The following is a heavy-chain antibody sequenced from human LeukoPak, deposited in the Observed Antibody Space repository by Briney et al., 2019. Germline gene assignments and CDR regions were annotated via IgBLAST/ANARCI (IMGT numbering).Heavy chain of an antibody. CDR2: INHSGST. D-gene: IGHD3-3*01. CDR3: ARHSTFFGVVIIKGRVRGPFDY. Sequence: SETLSLTCAVYGGSFSGYYGSWLRQPRGKGREWLGEINHSGSTNYNPSLKSRVTISVDTSKTQFSLKLSSVTAADTAVYYCARHSTFFGVVIIKGRVRGPFDYWGQGTLVTVSS. CDR1: GGSFSGYY. V-gene: IGHV4-34*01. J-gene: IGHJ4*02.